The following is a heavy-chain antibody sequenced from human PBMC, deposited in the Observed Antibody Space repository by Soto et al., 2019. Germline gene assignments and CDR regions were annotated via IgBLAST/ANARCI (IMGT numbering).Heavy chain of an antibody. CDR2: ISGSGGST. Sequence: PGGSLRLSCAASGFTFSSYAMSWVRQAPGKGLEWVPAISGSGGSTYYADSVKGRFTISRDNSKNTLYLQMNSLRAEDTAVYYCAKGGYYYYYGMDVWGQGTTVTVSS. CDR1: GFTFSSYA. CDR3: AKGGYYYYYGMDV. D-gene: IGHD3-10*01. J-gene: IGHJ6*02. V-gene: IGHV3-23*01.